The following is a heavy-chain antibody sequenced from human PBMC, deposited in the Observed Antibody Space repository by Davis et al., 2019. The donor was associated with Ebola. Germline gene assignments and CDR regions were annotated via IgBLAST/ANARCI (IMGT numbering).Heavy chain of an antibody. V-gene: IGHV3-48*01. J-gene: IGHJ4*02. Sequence: GESLKISCAASGFTFSSYGMHWVRQAPGKGLEWVSYISSSSSTIYYADSVKGRFTISRDNSKNTLYLQMNSLRAEDTAVYYCAKTDFWSGYYTGLYFDYWGQGTLVTVSS. D-gene: IGHD3-3*01. CDR3: AKTDFWSGYYTGLYFDY. CDR2: ISSSSSTI. CDR1: GFTFSSYG.